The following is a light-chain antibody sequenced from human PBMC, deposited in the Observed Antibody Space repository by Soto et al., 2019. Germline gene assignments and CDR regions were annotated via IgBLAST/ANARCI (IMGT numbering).Light chain of an antibody. Sequence: DIVLSQSPGTLYLSPGERATLSCRASQSVTSGYLAWYQQKPGQAPSLLIYGASSRASGIPDRFSGSGSGTDFTLTISRLEPEDFAVYYCQQYNNSLWTFGQGTKVDIK. V-gene: IGKV3-20*01. CDR2: GAS. J-gene: IGKJ1*01. CDR3: QQYNNSLWT. CDR1: QSVTSGY.